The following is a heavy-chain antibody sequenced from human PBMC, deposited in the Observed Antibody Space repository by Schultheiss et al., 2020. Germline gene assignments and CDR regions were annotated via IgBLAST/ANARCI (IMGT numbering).Heavy chain of an antibody. CDR2: IYYSGST. CDR1: GGSISSNTYY. V-gene: IGHV4-39*07. J-gene: IGHJ4*02. CDR3: ASGLAWSGYYTVDY. Sequence: SETLSLTCSVSGGSISSNTYYWAWIRQPPGEGLEWIGSIYYSGSTNSNPSLKSRVTISVDTSKNQFSLKLSSVTAADTAVYYCASGLAWSGYYTVDYWGQGTLVTVSS. D-gene: IGHD3-3*01.